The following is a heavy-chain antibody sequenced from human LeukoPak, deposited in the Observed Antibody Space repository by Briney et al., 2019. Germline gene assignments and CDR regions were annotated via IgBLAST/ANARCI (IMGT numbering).Heavy chain of an antibody. CDR1: GGSISSGGYY. V-gene: IGHV4-31*03. CDR3: ARATRGRGSGLDC. J-gene: IGHJ4*02. D-gene: IGHD2-15*01. Sequence: SETLSLTCTVSGGSISSGGYYWSWIRQHPGKGLEWIGYIYYSGSTYYNPSLKSRVTISVDTSKNQFSLKLSSVTAADTAVYYCARATRGRGSGLDCWGQGTLVTVSS. CDR2: IYYSGST.